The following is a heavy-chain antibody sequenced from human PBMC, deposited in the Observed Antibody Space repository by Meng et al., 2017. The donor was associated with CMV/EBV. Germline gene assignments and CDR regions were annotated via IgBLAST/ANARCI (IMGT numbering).Heavy chain of an antibody. Sequence: ASVKVSCKASGYTFTGYYMHWVRQAPGQGLEWMGWINPNSGGTNYAQKFQGRVTMIRDTYISTAYMGLSRLRSDDTAVYYCARGNTINSGSYFYYFDYWGQGTLVTVSS. CDR1: GYTFTGYY. V-gene: IGHV1-2*02. CDR2: INPNSGGT. CDR3: ARGNTINSGSYFYYFDY. D-gene: IGHD1-26*01. J-gene: IGHJ4*02.